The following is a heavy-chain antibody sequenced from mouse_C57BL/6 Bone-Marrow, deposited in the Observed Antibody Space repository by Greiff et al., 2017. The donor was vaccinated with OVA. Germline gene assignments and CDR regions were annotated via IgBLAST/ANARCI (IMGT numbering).Heavy chain of an antibody. Sequence: EVKLMESGGGLVQPGGSMKLSCVASGFTFSNYWMNWVRQSPEKGLEWVAQIRLKSDNYATHYAESVKGRFTISRDDSKSSVYLQMNNLRAEDTGIYYCTGRSCTTVVAYDYWGQGTTLTVSS. CDR1: GFTFSNYW. J-gene: IGHJ2*01. CDR2: IRLKSDNYAT. V-gene: IGHV6-3*01. CDR3: TGRSCTTVVAYDY. D-gene: IGHD1-1*01.